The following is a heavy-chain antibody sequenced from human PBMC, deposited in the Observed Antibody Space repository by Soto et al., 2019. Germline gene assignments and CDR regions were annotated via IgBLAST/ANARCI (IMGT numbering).Heavy chain of an antibody. CDR1: GYTFTSYC. J-gene: IGHJ6*03. CDR2: ISANNGNT. Sequence: GAPVKVSCKASGYTFTSYCISWVRQAPGQGLEWMGWISANNGNTNYAQKFQGRVTMTRDTSISTAYMELRRLRSDDTAVYYCARGRASGYCSSTSCRYYYYMAVWGKGTTVTVSS. CDR3: ARGRASGYCSSTSCRYYYYMAV. D-gene: IGHD2-2*01. V-gene: IGHV1-18*01.